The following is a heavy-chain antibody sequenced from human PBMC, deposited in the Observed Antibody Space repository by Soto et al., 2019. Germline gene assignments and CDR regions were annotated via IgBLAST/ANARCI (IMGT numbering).Heavy chain of an antibody. CDR2: IYRSGSA. CDR1: GYSISSGYY. V-gene: IGHV4-38-2*02. J-gene: IGHJ6*02. D-gene: IGHD1-1*01. Sequence: PSETLSLTCAVSGYSISSGYYWGWIRQPPGKGLEWIGSIYRSGSAYSNPSLKSRVAISVDTSKNQISLNLTSVTAADTAVYYRAREWKQDYYYYGMDVWGQGTTVTVSS. CDR3: AREWKQDYYYYGMDV.